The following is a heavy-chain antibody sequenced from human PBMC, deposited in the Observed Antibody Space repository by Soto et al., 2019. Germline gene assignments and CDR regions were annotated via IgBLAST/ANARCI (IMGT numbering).Heavy chain of an antibody. V-gene: IGHV3-23*01. D-gene: IGHD5-18*01. J-gene: IGHJ6*02. Sequence: GGCLRLSCAASGFTFSSYAMSWVRQAPGKGLEWVSAISGSGGSTYYADSVKGRFTISRDNSKNTLYLQMNSLRAEDTAVYYCAKYSYGNYYYYYGMDVWGQGTTVTVSS. CDR3: AKYSYGNYYYYYGMDV. CDR2: ISGSGGST. CDR1: GFTFSSYA.